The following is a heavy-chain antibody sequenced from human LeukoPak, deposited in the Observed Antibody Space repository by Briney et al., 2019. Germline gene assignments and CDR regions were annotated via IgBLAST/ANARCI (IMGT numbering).Heavy chain of an antibody. CDR1: GFTFSSYW. CDR2: INTDGSST. J-gene: IGHJ6*03. D-gene: IGHD1-26*01. V-gene: IGHV3-74*01. CDR3: ARPLGYYYYMDV. Sequence: PGGSLRLSCAASGFTFSSYWMHWVRQAPGKGLVWVSRINTDGSSTSYADSVKGRFTISRDNAKNTLYLQMNSLRAEDTAVYYCARPLGYYYYMDVWGKGTTVTVSS.